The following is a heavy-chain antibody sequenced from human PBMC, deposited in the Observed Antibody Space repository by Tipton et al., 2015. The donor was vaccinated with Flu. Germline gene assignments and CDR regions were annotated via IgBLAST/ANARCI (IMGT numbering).Heavy chain of an antibody. D-gene: IGHD3-10*02. J-gene: IGHJ4*02. CDR1: GDSIRSSNYY. CDR3: ARHTGDSVRGVIDY. Sequence: GLVKPSETLSLTCGVSGDSIRSSNYYWGWIRQPPGKGLEWIGNTFHSGNTYLNPSLKSRLTMSVDTSKNQFSLKLSSVTAADTAVYYCARHTGDSVRGVIDYWGQGTLVTVSS. V-gene: IGHV4-39*01. CDR2: TFHSGNT.